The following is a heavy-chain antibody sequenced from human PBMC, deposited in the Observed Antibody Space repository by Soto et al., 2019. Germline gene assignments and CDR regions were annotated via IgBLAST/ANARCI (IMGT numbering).Heavy chain of an antibody. D-gene: IGHD2-8*02. CDR1: GFIFSNYG. J-gene: IGHJ4*02. CDR2: IGCRSGDT. V-gene: IGHV3-23*01. CDR3: AKIKTGGGCDY. Sequence: GGSLRLSCAASGFIFSNYGMPWVRQAPGKGLEWVSSIGCRSGDTYYADSVKGRFTISRDNSRGTLYLQMDSLRAKDTAIYYCAKIKTGGGCDYWGQGTLVTVSS.